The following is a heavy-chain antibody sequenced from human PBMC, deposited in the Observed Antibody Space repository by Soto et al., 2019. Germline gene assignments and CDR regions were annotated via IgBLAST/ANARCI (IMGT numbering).Heavy chain of an antibody. Sequence: QVQLVESGGGVVQPGRSLRLSCAASGFTFSSYGMHWVRQAPGKGLEWVAGISYDGSNKYYADSVKGRFTISRDNSKNTLYLQMNSLRAEDTAVYYCAKPSTVTNFDYWGQGTLVTVSS. D-gene: IGHD4-4*01. CDR1: GFTFSSYG. V-gene: IGHV3-30*18. CDR3: AKPSTVTNFDY. J-gene: IGHJ4*02. CDR2: ISYDGSNK.